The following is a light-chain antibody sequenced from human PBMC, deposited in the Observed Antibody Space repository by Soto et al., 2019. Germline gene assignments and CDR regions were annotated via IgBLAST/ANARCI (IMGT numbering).Light chain of an antibody. V-gene: IGKV1-27*01. J-gene: IGKJ3*01. CDR3: QKYSSVPV. CDR2: AAS. CDR1: QGIRNF. Sequence: DIQMTQSPTSQSASVGDRVTITGRESQGIRNFVAWYQQKPGKAPKLLIYAASTLQSGVPSRFSGSGSGTDFTLTINSLQPEDVATYSCQKYSSVPVFGPGTKVEIK.